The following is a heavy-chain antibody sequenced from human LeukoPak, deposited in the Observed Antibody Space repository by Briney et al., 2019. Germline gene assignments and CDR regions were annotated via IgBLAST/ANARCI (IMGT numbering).Heavy chain of an antibody. J-gene: IGHJ3*02. CDR3: AKDLETWGYDSSGYYVHDAFDI. D-gene: IGHD3-22*01. V-gene: IGHV3-23*01. CDR1: GFTFSSYV. Sequence: GGSLRLSCAASGFTFSSYVMSWVRQAPGKGLEWVSAISGSGGSTYYADSVKGRFTISRDNSKNTLYLQMNSLRAEDTAVYYCAKDLETWGYDSSGYYVHDAFDIWGQGTMVTVSS. CDR2: ISGSGGST.